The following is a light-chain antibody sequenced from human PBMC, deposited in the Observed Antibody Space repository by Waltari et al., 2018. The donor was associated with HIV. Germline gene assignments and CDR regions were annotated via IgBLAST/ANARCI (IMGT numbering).Light chain of an antibody. J-gene: IGLJ2*01. V-gene: IGLV2-14*03. CDR2: NVS. CDR3: SSFTTSTTLI. CDR1: SSDVGGYNY. Sequence: QSALTQTASVSGSPGQSITISCGGTSSDVGGYNYVAWYQQHHGNAPKLVIYNVSQRPSGVSARFSGSKSDNTASLTIAGLHAEDEADYFCSSFTTSTTLIFGGGTKLTV.